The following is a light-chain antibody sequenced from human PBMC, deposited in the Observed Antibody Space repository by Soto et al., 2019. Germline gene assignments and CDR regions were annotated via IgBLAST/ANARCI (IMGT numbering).Light chain of an antibody. CDR1: SSNIGRNS. J-gene: IGLJ1*01. CDR2: DDN. Sequence: QSALTQPPSVSAAPGQKVTISCSGSSSNIGRNSVSWYQQLPGTAPKLLIYDDNKRPSGIPDRFSGSKSGTSATLGITGFQTGDEADYYCGSWDSSLSDYVFGTGTKVTVL. V-gene: IGLV1-51*01. CDR3: GSWDSSLSDYV.